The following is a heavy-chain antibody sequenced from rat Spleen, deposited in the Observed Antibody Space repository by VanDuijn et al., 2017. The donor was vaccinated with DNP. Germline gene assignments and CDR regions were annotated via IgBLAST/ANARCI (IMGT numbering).Heavy chain of an antibody. V-gene: IGHV2-1*01. Sequence: QVQLKESGPGLVQPSQTLSLTCTVSGFSLSSSSVHWVRQPPGKGLEWVGAIWGYGTTDYDSTLRSRLSISRDTSRSQVFLKMNSLQTEDTAMYFCARYYGYNYYAMDAWGQGTSVTVSS. CDR2: IWGYGTT. CDR3: ARYYGYNYYAMDA. J-gene: IGHJ4*01. CDR1: GFSLSSSS. D-gene: IGHD1-9*01.